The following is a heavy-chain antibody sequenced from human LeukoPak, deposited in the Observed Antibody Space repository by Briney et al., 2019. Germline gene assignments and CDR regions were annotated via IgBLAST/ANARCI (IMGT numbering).Heavy chain of an antibody. D-gene: IGHD1-7*01. V-gene: IGHV3-7*01. J-gene: IGHJ5*02. CDR2: IKQDGILK. Sequence: GGSLRLSCAASGFTFSSYWMSWVRQAPGRGLDWVATIKQDGILKHYVDSVTGRFTISRDNAKNSLYLQMDSLRVEDTAVYYCARLGGETTRFDLWGQGVLVTVSS. CDR1: GFTFSSYW. CDR3: ARLGGETTRFDL.